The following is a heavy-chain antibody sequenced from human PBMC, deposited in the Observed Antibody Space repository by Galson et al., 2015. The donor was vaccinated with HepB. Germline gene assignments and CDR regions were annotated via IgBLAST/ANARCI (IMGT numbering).Heavy chain of an antibody. CDR3: ARVTGTAVAGTIDY. Sequence: PALVKPTQTLTLTCTFSGFSLSTSGMCVSWIRQPPGKALEWLARIDWDDDKYYSTSLKTRLTISKDTSKNQVVLTMTNMDPVDTATYYCARVTGTAVAGTIDYWGQGTLVTVSS. J-gene: IGHJ4*02. D-gene: IGHD6-19*01. CDR1: GFSLSTSGMC. V-gene: IGHV2-70*11. CDR2: IDWDDDK.